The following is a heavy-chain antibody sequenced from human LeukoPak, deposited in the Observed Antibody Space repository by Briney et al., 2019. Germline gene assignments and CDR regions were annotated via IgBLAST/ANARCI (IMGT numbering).Heavy chain of an antibody. CDR2: IYYSGST. D-gene: IGHD4-17*01. CDR3: ARGVDDYGDYVYFDY. V-gene: IGHV4-59*01. CDR1: GGSISSYY. Sequence: PSETLSLTCTVSGGSISSYYWSWIRQPPGKGLEWIGYIYYSGSTNYNPSLKSRVTISVDTSKNQFSLKLSSVAAADTAVYYCARGVDDYGDYVYFDYWGQGTLVTVSS. J-gene: IGHJ4*02.